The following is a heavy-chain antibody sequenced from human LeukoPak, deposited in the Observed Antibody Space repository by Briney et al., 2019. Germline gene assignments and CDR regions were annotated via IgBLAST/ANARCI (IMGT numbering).Heavy chain of an antibody. V-gene: IGHV1-18*01. J-gene: IGHJ3*02. CDR3: ARDERTQGYGDYGTSAFDI. D-gene: IGHD4-17*01. CDR1: GYTFTSYV. Sequence: ASVKVSCKASGYTFTSYVISWVRQAPGQGLEWMGWISAYNGNTNYAQKLQGRVTMTTDTSTSTAYMELRSLRPDDTAVYYCARDERTQGYGDYGTSAFDIWGQGTMVTVSS. CDR2: ISAYNGNT.